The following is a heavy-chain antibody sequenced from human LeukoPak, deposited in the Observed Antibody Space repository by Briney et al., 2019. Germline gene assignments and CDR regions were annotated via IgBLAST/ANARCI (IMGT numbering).Heavy chain of an antibody. D-gene: IGHD2-8*01. CDR1: GGSFSGYY. CDR3: ARALRNCTNGVCSYFDY. Sequence: SETLSLTCAVYGGSFSGYYWSWIRQPPGKGLEWIGEINHSGSTNYNPSLKSRVTISVDTSKDQFSLKLSSVTAADTAVHYCARALRNCTNGVCSYFDYWGQGTLVTVSS. J-gene: IGHJ4*02. V-gene: IGHV4-34*01. CDR2: INHSGST.